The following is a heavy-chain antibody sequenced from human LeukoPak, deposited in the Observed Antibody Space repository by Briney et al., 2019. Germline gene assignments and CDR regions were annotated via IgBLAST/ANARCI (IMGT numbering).Heavy chain of an antibody. Sequence: PGGSLRLSCAASGVSFSSYGMHWVRQAPGKGLEWVAVIPYDGSNTYYADSVKGRFTISRDNSKNTLYLQMNSLRAEDTAVYYCSSGWYSDYWGQGTLVTVSS. CDR1: GVSFSSYG. CDR3: SSGWYSDY. V-gene: IGHV3-30*03. D-gene: IGHD6-19*01. J-gene: IGHJ4*02. CDR2: IPYDGSNT.